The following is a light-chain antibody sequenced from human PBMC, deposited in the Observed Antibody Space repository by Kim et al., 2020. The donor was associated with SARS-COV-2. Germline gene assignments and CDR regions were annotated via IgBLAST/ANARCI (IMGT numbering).Light chain of an antibody. J-gene: IGLJ2*01. CDR2: DVS. V-gene: IGLV2-14*03. Sequence: QSITISCTGTSIDVGAYNRVSWYQQHPGKAPKLMISDVSDRPSGVSNRFSGSKSDNTASLTISGLQAEDEADYFCSSLTSGATSVIFGGGTQLTVL. CDR3: SSLTSGATSVI. CDR1: SIDVGAYNR.